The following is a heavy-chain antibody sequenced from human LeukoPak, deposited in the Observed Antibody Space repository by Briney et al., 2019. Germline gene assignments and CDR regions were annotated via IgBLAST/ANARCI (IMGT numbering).Heavy chain of an antibody. J-gene: IGHJ4*02. CDR2: ISSSSSYI. CDR3: ARDQERDGYSYGFDY. V-gene: IGHV3-21*01. CDR1: GFTFSSYS. Sequence: KTGGSLRLSFAASGFTFSSYSMNWVRQAPGKGLEWVSSISSSSSYIYYADSVKGRFTISRDNAKNSLYLQMNSLRAEGTAVYYCARDQERDGYSYGFDYWGQGTLVTVSS. D-gene: IGHD5-24*01.